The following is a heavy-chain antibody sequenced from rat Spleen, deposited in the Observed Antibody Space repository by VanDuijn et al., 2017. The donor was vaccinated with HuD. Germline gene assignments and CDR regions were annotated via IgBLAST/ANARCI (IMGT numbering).Heavy chain of an antibody. Sequence: QVQLKESGPGLVQPSQTLSLTCTVSGFSLTSYNVHWVRQPTGKGLEWMGVIWNNEKTNYTSALKSRLSISRDTSKSQVFLKMNSLQSEDTAMYFCARWRYTTDWFAYWGQGILVTVSP. CDR1: GFSLTSYN. J-gene: IGHJ3*01. D-gene: IGHD1-6*01. V-gene: IGHV2-30*01. CDR3: ARWRYTTDWFAY. CDR2: IWNNEKT.